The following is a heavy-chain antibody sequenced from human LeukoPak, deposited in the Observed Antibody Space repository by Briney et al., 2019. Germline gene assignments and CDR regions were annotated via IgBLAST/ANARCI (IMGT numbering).Heavy chain of an antibody. J-gene: IGHJ4*02. D-gene: IGHD2-2*01. CDR2: ISYDGSNK. CDR3: ARDGIPAAGPYYFDY. Sequence: GGSLRFSCAASGFTLSTNSMHCVRQAPGKGLEWVAVISYDGSNKYYADSVKGRFTISRDNSKNTLYLQMNSLRAEDTAVYYCARDGIPAAGPYYFDYWGQGTLVTVSS. CDR1: GFTLSTNS. V-gene: IGHV3-30-3*01.